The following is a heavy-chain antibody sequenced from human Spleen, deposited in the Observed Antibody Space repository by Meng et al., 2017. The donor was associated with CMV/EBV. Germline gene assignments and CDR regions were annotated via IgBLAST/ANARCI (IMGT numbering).Heavy chain of an antibody. Sequence: GESLKISGKGFGYTFTTYWIGWVRQMPGKGLEWMGIIYPGDSDTRYSPSFQGQVTMSVDKSISTAYLQWSSLKASDTAMYYCARHGDSVLIAYWGQGTLVTVSS. D-gene: IGHD2-8*01. J-gene: IGHJ4*02. CDR3: ARHGDSVLIAY. CDR2: IYPGDSDT. CDR1: GYTFTTYW. V-gene: IGHV5-51*01.